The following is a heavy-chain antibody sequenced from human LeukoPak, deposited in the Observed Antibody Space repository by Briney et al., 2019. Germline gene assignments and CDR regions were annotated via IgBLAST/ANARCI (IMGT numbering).Heavy chain of an antibody. Sequence: SETLSLTCAVYGGSFSGYYWSWIRQPPGKGLEWIGEINHSGSTNYSPSLKSRVTISVDTSKNQFSLKLSSVTAADTAVYYCASANSGYDYYFDYWGQGTLVTVSS. CDR3: ASANSGYDYYFDY. J-gene: IGHJ4*02. D-gene: IGHD5-12*01. V-gene: IGHV4-34*01. CDR1: GGSFSGYY. CDR2: INHSGST.